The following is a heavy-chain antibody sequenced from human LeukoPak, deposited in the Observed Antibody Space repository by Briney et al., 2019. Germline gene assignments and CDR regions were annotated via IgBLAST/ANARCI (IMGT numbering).Heavy chain of an antibody. CDR3: ARVAYCSGDCYSFDY. Sequence: PGGSLRLSCAASGFTFSSYWMHWVRQAPGKGLVWVSRINSDGSTTSYADSVKGRFTISRDNAKNTLYLQMNSLRAEDTAVYYCARVAYCSGDCYSFDYWGQGTLVTVSS. J-gene: IGHJ4*02. CDR2: INSDGSTT. CDR1: GFTFSSYW. V-gene: IGHV3-74*01. D-gene: IGHD2-21*02.